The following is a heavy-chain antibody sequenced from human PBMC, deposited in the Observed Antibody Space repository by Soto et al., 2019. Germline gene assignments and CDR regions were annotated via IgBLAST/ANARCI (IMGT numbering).Heavy chain of an antibody. CDR3: ARGGSGTYHV. V-gene: IGHV4-31*02. Sequence: NPSETLSLTCSVSDDSITGGGYYWSWIRQHPAKGLEWIGSIYYRGSTYHNPSLRSRGTISLDPSQARLSLRLTSLTAADTATYYCARGGSGTYHVWGQGTLVTVSS. CDR1: DDSITGGGYY. D-gene: IGHD3-10*01. CDR2: IYYRGST. J-gene: IGHJ4*02.